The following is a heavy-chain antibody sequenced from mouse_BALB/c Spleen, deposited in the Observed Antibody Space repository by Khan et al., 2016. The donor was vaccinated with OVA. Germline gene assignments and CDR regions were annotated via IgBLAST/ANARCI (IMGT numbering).Heavy chain of an antibody. CDR2: ISSGGTYT. CDR3: ARHEGYYGYGQGDY. Sequence: EVMLVESGGGLVKPGGSLKLSCAASGFSFSRYSMSWVRQTPEMRLEWVATISSGGTYTYYPDILKGRFPISRDTAKNTLFLQMSSLRSEDTAMYYCARHEGYYGYGQGDYWGQGTSVTVSS. J-gene: IGHJ4*01. D-gene: IGHD2-2*01. CDR1: GFSFSRYS. V-gene: IGHV5-9-1*01.